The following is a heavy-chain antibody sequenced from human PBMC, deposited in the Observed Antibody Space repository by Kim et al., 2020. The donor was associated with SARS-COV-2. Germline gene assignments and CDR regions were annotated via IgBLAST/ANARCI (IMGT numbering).Heavy chain of an antibody. Sequence: GGSLRLSCAASGFTFSSYWMSWVRQAPGKGLEWVANIKQDGSEKYYVDSVKGRFTISRDNAKNSLYLQMNSLRAEDTAVYYCARDYHYYDSSGYSPTVGYWGQGTLVTVSS. D-gene: IGHD3-22*01. J-gene: IGHJ4*02. CDR1: GFTFSSYW. CDR2: IKQDGSEK. V-gene: IGHV3-7*01. CDR3: ARDYHYYDSSGYSPTVGY.